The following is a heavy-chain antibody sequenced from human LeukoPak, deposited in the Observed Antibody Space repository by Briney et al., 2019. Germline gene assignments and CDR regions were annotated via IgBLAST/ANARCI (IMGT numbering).Heavy chain of an antibody. D-gene: IGHD3-22*01. V-gene: IGHV4-59*01. CDR3: ARGDNYYDSSGYYAY. Sequence: SETLSLTCTVSGGSISSYYWSWIRQPPGKGLEWIGYIYYSGSTNYNPSLKSRVTISVDTSKNQLSLKLSSVTAADTAVYYCARGDNYYDSSGYYAYWGQGTLVTVSS. J-gene: IGHJ4*02. CDR2: IYYSGST. CDR1: GGSISSYY.